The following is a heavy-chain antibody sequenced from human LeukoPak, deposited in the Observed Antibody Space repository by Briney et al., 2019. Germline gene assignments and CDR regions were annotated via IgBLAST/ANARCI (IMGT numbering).Heavy chain of an antibody. CDR1: GFTFSSYG. D-gene: IGHD3-22*01. J-gene: IGHJ4*02. CDR3: ARDDYDSSGYYGQ. Sequence: PGGSLRLSCAASGFTFSSYGMSWVRQAPGKGLEWVSAISGSGGSTYYADSVKGRFTISRDNAKNSLYLQMNSLRAEDTAVYYCARDDYDSSGYYGQWGQGTLVTVSS. V-gene: IGHV3-23*01. CDR2: ISGSGGST.